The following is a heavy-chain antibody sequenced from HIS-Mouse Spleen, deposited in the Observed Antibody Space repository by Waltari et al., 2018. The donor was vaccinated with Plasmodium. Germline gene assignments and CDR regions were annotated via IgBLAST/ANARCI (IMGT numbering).Heavy chain of an antibody. CDR3: ARGQLGIDAFDI. CDR1: GGSFSGYS. Sequence: QVQLQQWGAGLLKPSETLSLTCAVYGGSFSGYSLSWIRQPPGKGLEWIGEINHSGSTNYNPSLKSRVTISVDTSKNQFSLKLSSVTAADTAVYYCARGQLGIDAFDIWGQGTMVTVSS. CDR2: INHSGST. D-gene: IGHD7-27*01. V-gene: IGHV4-34*01. J-gene: IGHJ3*02.